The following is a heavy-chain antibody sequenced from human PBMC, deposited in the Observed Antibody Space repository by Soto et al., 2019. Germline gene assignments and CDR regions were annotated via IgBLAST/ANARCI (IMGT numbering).Heavy chain of an antibody. CDR2: TYYRSKWYY. D-gene: IGHD6-19*01. Sequence: SQTLSLTCAISGDIVSSDTVAWSWIRQSPSRGLEWLGRTYYRSKWYYEYAVSLKSRIAINPDTSKNQSSLQLTSVTPEDTAVYYCARLYSSAWSFDFWGQGTLVTVSS. CDR1: GDIVSSDTVA. J-gene: IGHJ4*02. CDR3: ARLYSSAWSFDF. V-gene: IGHV6-1*01.